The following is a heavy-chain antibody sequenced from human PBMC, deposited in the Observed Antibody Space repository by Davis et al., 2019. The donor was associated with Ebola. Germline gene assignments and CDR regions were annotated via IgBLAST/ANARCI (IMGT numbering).Heavy chain of an antibody. CDR3: ARSPFGVVPGGYYYYMDV. Sequence: SETLSLTCTVSGGSISSGDYYWSWIRQPPGKGLEWIGYIYYSGSTYYNPSLKSRVTISVDTSKNQFSLKLSSVTAADTAVYYCARSPFGVVPGGYYYYMDVWGKGTTVTVSS. D-gene: IGHD3-3*01. CDR2: IYYSGST. J-gene: IGHJ6*03. V-gene: IGHV4-30-4*01. CDR1: GGSISSGDYY.